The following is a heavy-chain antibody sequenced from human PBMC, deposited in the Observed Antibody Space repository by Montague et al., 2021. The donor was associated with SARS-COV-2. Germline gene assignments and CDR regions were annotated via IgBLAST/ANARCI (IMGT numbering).Heavy chain of an antibody. J-gene: IGHJ4*02. D-gene: IGHD3-16*01. V-gene: IGHV4-61*02. CDR2: IWTSGTT. CDR3: ARGAKYYGFYHPFED. Sequence: TLSLTCTVSDGSINTDTYFWSWIRRPAGKGLEWIGRIWTSGTTKYNPTLKSRVTMSMDTSKKRFSLNVTSVTAADTAVYYCARGAKYYGFYHPFEDWGQGALVTVSS. CDR1: DGSINTDTYF.